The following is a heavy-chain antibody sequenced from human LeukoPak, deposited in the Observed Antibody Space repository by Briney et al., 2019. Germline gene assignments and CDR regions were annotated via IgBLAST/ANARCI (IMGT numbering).Heavy chain of an antibody. CDR3: ARDPPHSSGPNSPCFEY. D-gene: IGHD6-19*01. J-gene: IGHJ4*02. CDR2: ISAYNDNT. V-gene: IGHV1-18*01. Sequence: GASVKVSCKASGYTFSTYGISWVRQAPGQGPEWMGWISAYNDNTEYAQKSQGRVTMTTDRSTSTAYMELRSLRSDDTAVYYCARDPPHSSGPNSPCFEYWGQGTLVTVSS. CDR1: GYTFSTYG.